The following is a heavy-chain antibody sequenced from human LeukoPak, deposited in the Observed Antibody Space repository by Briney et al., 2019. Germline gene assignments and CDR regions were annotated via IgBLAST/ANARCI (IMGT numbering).Heavy chain of an antibody. Sequence: SQTLSLTCAVSGGSISSGGYSWSWIRQPPGKGLEWIGYIYHSGSTYYNPSLKSRVTISVDTSKNQFSLKLSSVTAADTAVYYCAREAGSFVLLSYCSGGSCYPDVAFDIWGQGTMVTVSS. CDR3: AREAGSFVLLSYCSGGSCYPDVAFDI. CDR1: GGSISSGGYS. CDR2: IYHSGST. V-gene: IGHV4-30-2*01. D-gene: IGHD2-15*01. J-gene: IGHJ3*02.